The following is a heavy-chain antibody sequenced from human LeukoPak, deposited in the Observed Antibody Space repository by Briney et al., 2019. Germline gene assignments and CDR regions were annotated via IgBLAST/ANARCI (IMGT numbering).Heavy chain of an antibody. Sequence: ASVKVSCKTSGYTFTGYYLFWVRQAPGQGLEWMGWINPNSGGTNYAQKFQGRVTMTRNTSIRTAYMELSRLTSDDTAVYYCVRLYDWGRLDYWGQGTLVTVSS. CDR1: GYTFTGYY. D-gene: IGHD3-9*01. J-gene: IGHJ4*02. V-gene: IGHV1-2*02. CDR3: VRLYDWGRLDY. CDR2: INPNSGGT.